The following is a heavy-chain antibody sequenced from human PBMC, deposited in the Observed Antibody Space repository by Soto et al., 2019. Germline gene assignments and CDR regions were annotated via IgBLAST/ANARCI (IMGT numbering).Heavy chain of an antibody. Sequence: SETLSLTCAVYGGSFSGYYWSWIRQPPGKGLEWIGEINHSGSTNYNPSLKSRVTISVDTSKNQFSLKLSSVTAADTAVYYCARRGIAVADAFDIWGQGTMVTVSS. J-gene: IGHJ3*02. CDR2: INHSGST. D-gene: IGHD6-19*01. CDR3: ARRGIAVADAFDI. CDR1: GGSFSGYY. V-gene: IGHV4-34*01.